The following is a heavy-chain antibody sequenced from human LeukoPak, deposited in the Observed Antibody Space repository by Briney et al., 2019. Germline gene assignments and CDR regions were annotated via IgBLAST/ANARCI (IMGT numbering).Heavy chain of an antibody. V-gene: IGHV3-23*01. J-gene: IGHJ4*02. CDR2: ISGSGGST. CDR1: GFTFSSYA. D-gene: IGHD4-17*01. Sequence: RGSLRLSCAASGFTFSSYAMSWVRQAPGKGLEWVSAISGSGGSTYYADSVKGRFTISRDNSKNTLYLQMNSLRAEDTAVYYCASNDYGDYVPFDYWGQGTLVTVSS. CDR3: ASNDYGDYVPFDY.